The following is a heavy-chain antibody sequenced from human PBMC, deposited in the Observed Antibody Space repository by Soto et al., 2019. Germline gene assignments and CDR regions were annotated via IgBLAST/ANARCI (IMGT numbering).Heavy chain of an antibody. J-gene: IGHJ4*02. CDR3: AKQRAGYGSGSDTFYFDF. CDR1: GFTFSTYA. Sequence: PGGSLRLSCSTSGFTFSTYAMNWVRQAPGKGLEWVSALSGSGGTTYYAESVRGRFTISRDNSKNTLFLQMSSLRAEDTALYYCAKQRAGYGSGSDTFYFDFWGQGTLVTVSS. CDR2: LSGSGGTT. V-gene: IGHV3-23*01. D-gene: IGHD3-10*01.